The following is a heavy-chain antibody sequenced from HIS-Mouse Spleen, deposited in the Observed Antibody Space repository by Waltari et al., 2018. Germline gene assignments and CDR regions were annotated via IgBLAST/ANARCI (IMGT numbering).Heavy chain of an antibody. V-gene: IGHV4-39*07. CDR2: IYYSGST. CDR3: AREIPYSSSWYDWYFDL. Sequence: QLQLQESGPGLVKPSETLSLTCTASGGSISTSSYYWGWIRQPPRKGLEWIGSIYYSGSTYYNPSLKSRVTISVDTSKNQFSLKLSSVTAADTAVYYCAREIPYSSSWYDWYFDLWGRGTLVTVSS. CDR1: GGSISTSSYY. J-gene: IGHJ2*01. D-gene: IGHD6-13*01.